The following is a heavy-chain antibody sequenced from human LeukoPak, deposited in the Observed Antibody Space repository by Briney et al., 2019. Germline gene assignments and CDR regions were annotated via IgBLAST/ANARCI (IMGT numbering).Heavy chain of an antibody. CDR1: RFTFSTYS. D-gene: IGHD6-19*01. Sequence: GGSLRLSCAASRFTFSTYSMTWVRQAPGKGLEWVSYISSSSTTIYYADSVKGRFTISRDDAKNSLYLQMNSLRAEDTAVYYCARWCGSGWYDYWGQGILVTVSS. CDR2: ISSSSTTI. V-gene: IGHV3-48*01. CDR3: ARWCGSGWYDY. J-gene: IGHJ4*02.